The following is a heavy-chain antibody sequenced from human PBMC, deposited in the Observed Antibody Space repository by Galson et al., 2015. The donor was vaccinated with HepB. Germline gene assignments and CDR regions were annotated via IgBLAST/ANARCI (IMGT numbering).Heavy chain of an antibody. CDR3: ARAGSSGPPPL. V-gene: IGHV4-59*08. CDR2: IYYSGST. J-gene: IGHJ4*02. CDR1: GGSISSYY. Sequence: ETLSLTCTVSGGSISSYYWSWIRQPPGKGLEWIGYIYYSGSTNYNPSLKSRVTISVDTSKNQFSLKLSSVTAADTAVYYCARAGSSGPPPLWGQGTLVTVSS. D-gene: IGHD6-25*01.